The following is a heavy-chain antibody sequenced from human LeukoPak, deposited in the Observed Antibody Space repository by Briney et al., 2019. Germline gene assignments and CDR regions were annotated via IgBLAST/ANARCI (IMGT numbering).Heavy chain of an antibody. D-gene: IGHD6-13*01. Sequence: GGSLRLSCAASGFTFSSYSMNWVRQAPGKGLEWVSFISSRSSYINYADSVKGRFTISRDNAKNSLYLRMNSLRAEDTAVYYCARSYSSSWPLDYWGQGTLVTVSS. CDR2: ISSRSSYI. J-gene: IGHJ4*02. V-gene: IGHV3-21*04. CDR1: GFTFSSYS. CDR3: ARSYSSSWPLDY.